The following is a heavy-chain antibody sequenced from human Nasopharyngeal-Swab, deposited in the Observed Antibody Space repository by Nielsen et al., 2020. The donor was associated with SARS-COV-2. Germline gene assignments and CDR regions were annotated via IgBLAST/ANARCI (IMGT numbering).Heavy chain of an antibody. CDR2: SHYSGST. CDR1: GVSLSSYY. Sequence: GSLRLSCTVSGVSLSSYYWSWIRQPPGKGLEWVAYSHYSGSTNYNPSLKSRVTMSVDTSKRQFSLMLTSVTAADTAVYYCARGFDYWGQGTLVTVSS. J-gene: IGHJ4*02. V-gene: IGHV4-59*08. CDR3: ARGFDY.